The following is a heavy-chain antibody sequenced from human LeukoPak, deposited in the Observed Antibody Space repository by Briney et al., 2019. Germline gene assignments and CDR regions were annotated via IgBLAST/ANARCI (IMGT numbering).Heavy chain of an antibody. Sequence: ASVKVSCKASGYTFTSYYMHWVRQAPGQGLEWMGIINPSGGSTSYAQKFQGRVTMTRDTSTSTVYMELSGLRSEDTAVYYCAREWSRDGCLTHWGQGTLVTVSS. V-gene: IGHV1-46*01. CDR2: INPSGGST. CDR1: GYTFTSYY. J-gene: IGHJ4*02. D-gene: IGHD5-24*01. CDR3: AREWSRDGCLTH.